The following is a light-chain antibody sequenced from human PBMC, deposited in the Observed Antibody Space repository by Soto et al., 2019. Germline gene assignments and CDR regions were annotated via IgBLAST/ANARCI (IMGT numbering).Light chain of an antibody. J-gene: IGLJ1*01. V-gene: IGLV2-8*01. CDR1: SSDVGAYDY. CDR2: EVS. Sequence: QSVLTQPPSASASPGQSVTISCTGTSSDVGAYDYVSWYQQHPGEAPKLMIYEVSKRPSGVPDRFSGSKSGNTASLTVSGLQAEDEADYYCSSYAGSSYVFGSGTKVTVL. CDR3: SSYAGSSYV.